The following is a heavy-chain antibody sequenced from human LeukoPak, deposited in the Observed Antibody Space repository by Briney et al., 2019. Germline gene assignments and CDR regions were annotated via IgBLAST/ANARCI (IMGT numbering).Heavy chain of an antibody. CDR1: GGSIRSSYYY. J-gene: IGHJ4*02. CDR2: IYDSGST. CDR3: ARGDSSSSVRGDFDY. Sequence: SETLSLTCTVSGGSIRSSYYYWGWIRQPPGKGLEWIGSIYDSGSTYYNPSLKSRVTISVDTSKNQFSLKLSSVTAADTAVYYCARGDSSSSVRGDFDYWGQGTLVTVSS. D-gene: IGHD6-6*01. V-gene: IGHV4-39*07.